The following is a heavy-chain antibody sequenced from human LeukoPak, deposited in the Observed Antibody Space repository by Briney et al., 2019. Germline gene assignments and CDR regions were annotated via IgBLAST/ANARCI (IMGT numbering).Heavy chain of an antibody. Sequence: SVKVSCKASGGTFSSYAISWVRQAPGQGLEWMGRIIPIFGTANYAQKFQGRVTITTDESTSTAYMELSSLRSEDTAVYYCARSPGYDSSGYLPYYFDYWGQGTLVTVSS. D-gene: IGHD3-22*01. V-gene: IGHV1-69*05. CDR3: ARSPGYDSSGYLPYYFDY. J-gene: IGHJ4*02. CDR2: IIPIFGTA. CDR1: GGTFSSYA.